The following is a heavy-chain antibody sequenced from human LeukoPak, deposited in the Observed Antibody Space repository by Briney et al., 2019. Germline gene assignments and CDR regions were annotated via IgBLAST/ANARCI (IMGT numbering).Heavy chain of an antibody. D-gene: IGHD5-24*01. CDR1: GYTFSTHG. CDR3: ARTLGGMTVERATGLDL. J-gene: IGHJ2*01. V-gene: IGHV1-18*01. Sequence: ASVKVSCKSSGYTFSTHGVTWVRQAPGQRLEWMGWISAYEGNTNYAQKFQDRVTMTPHTSTSTAYMELRSLPSDDTAVYYCARTLGGMTVERATGLDLWGRGTLVTVSS. CDR2: ISAYEGNT.